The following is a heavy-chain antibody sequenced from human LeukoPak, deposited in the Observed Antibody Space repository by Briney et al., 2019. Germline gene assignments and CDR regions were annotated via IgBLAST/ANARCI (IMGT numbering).Heavy chain of an antibody. J-gene: IGHJ4*02. CDR3: ARVWAYYYDSSGYFRDGDYFDY. D-gene: IGHD3-22*01. CDR2: INPNSGGT. Sequence: ASVKVSCKASGYNFTGYYMHWVRQAPGQGLEWMGWINPNSGGTNYAQKFQGRVTMTRDTSISTAYMELSRLRSDDTAVYYCARVWAYYYDSSGYFRDGDYFDYWGQGTLVTVSS. CDR1: GYNFTGYY. V-gene: IGHV1-2*02.